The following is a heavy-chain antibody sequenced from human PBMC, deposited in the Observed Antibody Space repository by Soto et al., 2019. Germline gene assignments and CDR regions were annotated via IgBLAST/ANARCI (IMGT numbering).Heavy chain of an antibody. D-gene: IGHD6-19*01. CDR1: GYTFTGYY. CDR3: ARDSTSSGRERKYFQH. J-gene: IGHJ1*01. V-gene: IGHV1-2*02. CDR2: INPNSGGT. Sequence: ASVKVSCKASGYTFTGYYMHWVRQAPGQGLEWMGWINPNSGGTNYAQKFQGRVTMTRDTSISTAYMELSRLRSDDTAVYYCARDSTSSGRERKYFQHWGQGTLVTV.